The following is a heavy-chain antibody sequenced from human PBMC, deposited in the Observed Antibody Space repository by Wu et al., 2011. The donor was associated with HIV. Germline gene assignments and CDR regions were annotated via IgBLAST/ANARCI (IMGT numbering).Heavy chain of an antibody. J-gene: IGHJ4*02. D-gene: IGHD2-15*01. CDR1: GYTFTSYS. Sequence: QVQLVQSGAEVKKPGASLKVSCKASGYTFTSYSLHWVRQAPGQGLEWMGGIIPIFGTANYAQKFQGRVTITADKSTSTAYMELSSLRSEDTAVYYCAGRALGYCSGGSCHDYWGQGTLVTVSS. V-gene: IGHV1-69*06. CDR3: AGRALGYCSGGSCHDY. CDR2: IIPIFGTA.